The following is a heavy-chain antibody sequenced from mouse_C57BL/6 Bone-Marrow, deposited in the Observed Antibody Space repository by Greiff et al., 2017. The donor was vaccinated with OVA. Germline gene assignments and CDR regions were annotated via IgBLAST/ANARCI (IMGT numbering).Heavy chain of an antibody. CDR2: ISSGGDYI. J-gene: IGHJ3*01. CDR3: TRGGYSNPWFAY. Sequence: EVKVVESGEGLVKPGGSLKLSCAASGFTFSSYAMSWVRQTPEKRLEWVAYISSGGDYIYYADTVKGRFTISRDNARNTLYLQMSSLKSEDTAMYYCTRGGYSNPWFAYWGQGTLVTVSA. D-gene: IGHD2-5*01. CDR1: GFTFSSYA. V-gene: IGHV5-9-1*02.